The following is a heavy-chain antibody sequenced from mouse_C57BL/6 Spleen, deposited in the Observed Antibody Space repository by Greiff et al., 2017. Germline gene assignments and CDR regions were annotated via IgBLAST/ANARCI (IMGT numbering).Heavy chain of an antibody. Sequence: QVQLQQPGAELVKPGASVKLSCKASGYTFTSYWMHWVKQRPGQGIEWIGMIHPNSGSTNYNEKFKSKATLTVDKSSSTAYMQLSSLTSEDSAVYYCASYDYSWFAYWGQGTLVTVSA. CDR2: IHPNSGST. CDR3: ASYDYSWFAY. J-gene: IGHJ3*01. CDR1: GYTFTSYW. D-gene: IGHD2-4*01. V-gene: IGHV1-64*01.